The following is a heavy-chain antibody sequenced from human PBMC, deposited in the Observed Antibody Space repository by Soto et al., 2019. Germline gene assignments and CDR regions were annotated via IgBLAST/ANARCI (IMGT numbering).Heavy chain of an antibody. J-gene: IGHJ4*02. CDR3: ATSYGSGYRAFDY. CDR1: GDTFSFYS. D-gene: IGHD3-10*01. Sequence: SVKVSCKASGDTFSFYSINWVRQAPGLGLEWMGGVNPILSMSNYAQRFQGRVTMTADKSTSTAYMELSGLRSEDTAMYYCATSYGSGYRAFDYWGQGALVTVSS. V-gene: IGHV1-69*10. CDR2: VNPILSMS.